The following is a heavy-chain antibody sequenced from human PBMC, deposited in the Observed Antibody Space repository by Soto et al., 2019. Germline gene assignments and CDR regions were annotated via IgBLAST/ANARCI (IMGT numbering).Heavy chain of an antibody. J-gene: IGHJ6*04. Sequence: GGSLRLSCAASGFTFSSYEMNLVRQAPGKGLEWVSYITNTGSAIHYADSVRGRFTISRDNARNSLYLQMNSLRAADTAVYYCARGGTVRFYGMEVWGEGTKVTVSS. CDR2: ITNTGSAI. V-gene: IGHV3-48*03. CDR3: ARGGTVRFYGMEV. CDR1: GFTFSSYE. D-gene: IGHD1-1*01.